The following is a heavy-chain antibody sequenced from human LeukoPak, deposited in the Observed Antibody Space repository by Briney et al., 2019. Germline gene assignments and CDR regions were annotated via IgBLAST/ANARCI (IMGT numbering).Heavy chain of an antibody. CDR2: IYYSGST. V-gene: IGHV4-59*01. Sequence: SETLSLTCAVYGGSFSGYYWSWIRQPPGKGLEWIGYIYYSGSTNYNPSPKSRVTISVDTSKNQFSLKLSSVTAADTAVYYCARANYGFDYWGQGTLVTVSS. CDR3: ARANYGFDY. J-gene: IGHJ4*02. D-gene: IGHD3-10*01. CDR1: GGSFSGYY.